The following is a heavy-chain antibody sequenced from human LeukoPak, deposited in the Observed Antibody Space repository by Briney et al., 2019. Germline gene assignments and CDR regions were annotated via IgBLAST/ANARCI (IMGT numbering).Heavy chain of an antibody. J-gene: IGHJ4*02. CDR2: ISGSGGST. Sequence: GGSLRLSCAASGFTFSSYAMSWVRQAPGKGLEWVSAISGSGGSTYYADSVKGRFTISSDNSKNTLYLQMNSLRAEDTAVYYCAKVPDSGSYYFDYWGQGTLVTVSS. CDR3: AKVPDSGSYYFDY. V-gene: IGHV3-23*01. CDR1: GFTFSSYA. D-gene: IGHD1-26*01.